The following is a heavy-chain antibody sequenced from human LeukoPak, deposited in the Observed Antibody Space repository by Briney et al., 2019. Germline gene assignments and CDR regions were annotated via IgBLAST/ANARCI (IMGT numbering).Heavy chain of an antibody. Sequence: ASVKVSCKASGYTFTSYAMHWVRQAPGQRLEWMGWINAGNGNTKYSQKFQGRVTITRDTSGSTAYMELGSLRSEDTAVCYCARVNVNNWHSCDYWGQGTLVTVSS. D-gene: IGHD1-1*01. CDR2: INAGNGNT. J-gene: IGHJ4*02. CDR1: GYTFTSYA. V-gene: IGHV1-3*01. CDR3: ARVNVNNWHSCDY.